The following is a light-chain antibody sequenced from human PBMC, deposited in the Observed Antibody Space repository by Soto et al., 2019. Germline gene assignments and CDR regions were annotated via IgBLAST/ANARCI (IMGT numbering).Light chain of an antibody. Sequence: QSALAQPASVSGSPGQSITMSCTGSSSDIGAYNYVSWFQQYPGKAPKLIISEVSNRPSGVSNRFSGSKSGTAASLTISGLQTEDEADYFCFSFTTDWTHVFGTGTKVTVL. V-gene: IGLV2-14*01. CDR2: EVS. CDR1: SSDIGAYNY. J-gene: IGLJ1*01. CDR3: FSFTTDWTHV.